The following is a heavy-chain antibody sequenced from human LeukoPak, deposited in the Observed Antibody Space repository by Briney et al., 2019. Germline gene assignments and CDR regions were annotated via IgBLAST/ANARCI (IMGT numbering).Heavy chain of an antibody. D-gene: IGHD3-10*01. CDR3: AKDPYGRGFGAFDL. CDR2: IYGGVNT. V-gene: IGHV3-66*01. CDR1: GFTVSSNY. Sequence: PGGALRLSCAASGFTVSSNYMSWVRQAPGKGLEWVSVIYGGVNTVYADSVKGRFTISRDNSKNTLYLQMNSLRAEDTAVYYCAKDPYGRGFGAFDLWGQGTMVTVSS. J-gene: IGHJ3*01.